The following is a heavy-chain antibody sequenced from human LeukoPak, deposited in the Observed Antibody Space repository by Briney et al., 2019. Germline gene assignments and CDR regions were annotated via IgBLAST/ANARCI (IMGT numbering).Heavy chain of an antibody. CDR1: GGSISSYY. D-gene: IGHD3-10*01. Sequence: SETLSLTCTVSGGSISSYYWSWIRQPPGNGLEWIGYIYYSGITNYNPSLKSRVTISVDTSKNQFSLKLSSVTAADTAVYYCARGRDYYGSGSYYFDYWGQGTLVTVSS. CDR2: IYYSGIT. V-gene: IGHV4-59*12. CDR3: ARGRDYYGSGSYYFDY. J-gene: IGHJ4*02.